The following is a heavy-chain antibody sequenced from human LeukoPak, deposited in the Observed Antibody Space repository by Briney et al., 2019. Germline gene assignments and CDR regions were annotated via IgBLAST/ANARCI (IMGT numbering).Heavy chain of an antibody. CDR3: ATKYDAFDI. CDR2: ISGSSSTI. J-gene: IGHJ3*02. V-gene: IGHV3-48*01. CDR1: GFTFDDYG. Sequence: PGGSLRLSCAASGFTFDDYGMSWVRQAPGKGLEWVSYISGSSSTIYYADSVKGRFTISRDNAKNSLYLQMNSLRAEDTAVYYCATKYDAFDIWGQGTMVTVSS.